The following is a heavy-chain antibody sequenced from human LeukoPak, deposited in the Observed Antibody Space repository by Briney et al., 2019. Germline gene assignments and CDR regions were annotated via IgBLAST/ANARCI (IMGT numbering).Heavy chain of an antibody. V-gene: IGHV3-48*01. CDR1: GFTFSSYS. Sequence: GGSLRLSCAASGFTFSSYSMNWVRQAPGKGLEWVSYISSSSSTIYYADSVKGRFTISRDNAKNSLYLQMNSLRAEDTAVYYCARGGPRYCSNTSCSYYYYGMDVWGQGTTVTVSS. CDR2: ISSSSSTI. J-gene: IGHJ6*02. CDR3: ARGGPRYCSNTSCSYYYYGMDV. D-gene: IGHD2-2*01.